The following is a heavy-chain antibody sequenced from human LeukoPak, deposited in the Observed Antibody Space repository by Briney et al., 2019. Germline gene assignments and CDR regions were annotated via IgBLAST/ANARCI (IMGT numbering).Heavy chain of an antibody. CDR2: VYSGGET. D-gene: IGHD6-6*01. CDR1: GFTVSSDY. Sequence: GGSLRLSCAASGFTVSSDYITWVRQAPGKGLEWVSVVYSGGETYYAESVKGRFTVSRDNSKNTVYLQMNSLRAEDTAVYFCARGGIAARPSDSWGQGTLVTVSS. J-gene: IGHJ4*02. CDR3: ARGGIAARPSDS. V-gene: IGHV3-66*01.